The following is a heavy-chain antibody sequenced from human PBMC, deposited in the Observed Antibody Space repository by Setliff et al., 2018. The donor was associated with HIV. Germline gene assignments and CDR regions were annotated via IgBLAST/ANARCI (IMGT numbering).Heavy chain of an antibody. CDR3: AASRGWDPLLDY. V-gene: IGHV4-38-2*02. CDR2: MSHSGST. D-gene: IGHD6-19*01. Sequence: PSETLSLTCTLSGYSINSGYYWGWIRQPPGKGLEWIGSMSHSGSTNYNPSLKSRVTISVDTSMDQFSLKLNSVTAADTAVYYCAASRGWDPLLDYWGQGTLVTVSS. J-gene: IGHJ4*02. CDR1: GYSINSGYY.